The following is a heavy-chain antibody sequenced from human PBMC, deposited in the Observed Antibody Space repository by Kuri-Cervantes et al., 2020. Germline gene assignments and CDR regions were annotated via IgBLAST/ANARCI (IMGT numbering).Heavy chain of an antibody. CDR3: AREWAIRYCSGGSCYLGYYYYGMGV. V-gene: IGHV3-48*03. Sequence: GESLKISCAASGFTFSSYEMNWVRQAPGKGLEWVSYISSSGSTIYYADSVKGRFTISRDNAKNSLYLQMNSLRAEDTAVYYCAREWAIRYCSGGSCYLGYYYYGMGVWGQGTTVTVSS. CDR1: GFTFSSYE. D-gene: IGHD2-15*01. CDR2: ISSSGSTI. J-gene: IGHJ6*02.